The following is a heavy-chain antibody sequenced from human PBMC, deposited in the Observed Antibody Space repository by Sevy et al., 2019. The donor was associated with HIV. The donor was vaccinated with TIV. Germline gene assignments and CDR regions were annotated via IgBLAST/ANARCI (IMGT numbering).Heavy chain of an antibody. CDR2: ISYDGSNK. J-gene: IGHJ4*02. Sequence: GGSLRLSCAASVFTFSSYGMHWVRQAPGKGLEWVAVISYDGSNKYYADSVKGRFTISRDNSKNTLYLQMNSLRAEDTAVYYCAKDRANYDFWSGYYPPGYWGQGTLVTVSS. D-gene: IGHD3-3*01. CDR1: VFTFSSYG. CDR3: AKDRANYDFWSGYYPPGY. V-gene: IGHV3-30*18.